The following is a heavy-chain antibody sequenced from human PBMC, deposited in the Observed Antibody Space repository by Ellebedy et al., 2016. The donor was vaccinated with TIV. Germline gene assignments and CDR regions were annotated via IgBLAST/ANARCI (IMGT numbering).Heavy chain of an antibody. D-gene: IGHD6-19*01. J-gene: IGHJ4*02. Sequence: GESLKISCAASGFTFSNYWMHWVRQAPGKGLVWVSRIYNDGSSTSYADSVEGRFTISRDNPKNTVYLQMNRLRAEDTAVYYCARDLDKSSGWYGGAGYWGQGTLVTVSS. CDR1: GFTFSNYW. CDR3: ARDLDKSSGWYGGAGY. CDR2: IYNDGSST. V-gene: IGHV3-74*01.